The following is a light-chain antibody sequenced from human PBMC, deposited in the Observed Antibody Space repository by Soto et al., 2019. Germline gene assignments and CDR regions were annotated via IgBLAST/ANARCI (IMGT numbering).Light chain of an antibody. V-gene: IGKV3-15*01. J-gene: IGKJ1*01. Sequence: EIVMTQSPATLSVSPGERATLSCRASQSVSSNLAWYQQKPGQAPRLLIYGASTRTTDIPARFSGSGSGAEFTLTISGLQSEDSAVYYCQQYDNWWTVGQGTKVEIK. CDR3: QQYDNWWT. CDR2: GAS. CDR1: QSVSSN.